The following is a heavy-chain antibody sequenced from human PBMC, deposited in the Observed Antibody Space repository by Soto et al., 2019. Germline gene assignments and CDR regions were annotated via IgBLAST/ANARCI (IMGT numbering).Heavy chain of an antibody. V-gene: IGHV3-9*01. CDR2: ISWNSGSI. J-gene: IGHJ3*02. D-gene: IGHD4-17*01. Sequence: VQLVESGGGLVQPGRSLRLSCAASGFTFDDYAMHWVRQAPGKGLEWVSGISWNSGSIGYADSVKGRFTISRDNAKNSLYLQMNSLRAEDTALYYCAKDMGHGYGGPGAFDIWGQGTMVTVSS. CDR1: GFTFDDYA. CDR3: AKDMGHGYGGPGAFDI.